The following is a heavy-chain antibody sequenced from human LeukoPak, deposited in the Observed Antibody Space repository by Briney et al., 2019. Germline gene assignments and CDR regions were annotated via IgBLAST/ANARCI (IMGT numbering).Heavy chain of an antibody. V-gene: IGHV1-18*01. CDR1: GYTFTSYA. CDR3: ARGYSYGSDYYYGMDV. CDR2: ISGYNGNT. D-gene: IGHD5-18*01. J-gene: IGHJ6*02. Sequence: ASVNVSCAASGYTFTSYAISWVRQAPGQEVKGMGWISGYNGNTKYAQKVQSRVTMTTDTSTSTAYMELRSLRSDDTAVYYCARGYSYGSDYYYGMDVWGQGTTVTVSS.